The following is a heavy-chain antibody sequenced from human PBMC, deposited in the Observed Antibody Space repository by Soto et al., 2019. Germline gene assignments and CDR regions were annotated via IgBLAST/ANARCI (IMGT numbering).Heavy chain of an antibody. Sequence: QVQLQESGPGLVKPSQTLSLTCTVSGGSISSGDYYWSWIRQPPGKGLEWIGYIYYSGSTYYNPSPKSRVTTSVDTSKNQFPLKLSSVTAADTAVYYCAREAVHYGGNPFDYWGQGTLVTVSS. J-gene: IGHJ4*02. CDR2: IYYSGST. CDR3: AREAVHYGGNPFDY. CDR1: GGSISSGDYY. V-gene: IGHV4-30-4*01. D-gene: IGHD4-17*01.